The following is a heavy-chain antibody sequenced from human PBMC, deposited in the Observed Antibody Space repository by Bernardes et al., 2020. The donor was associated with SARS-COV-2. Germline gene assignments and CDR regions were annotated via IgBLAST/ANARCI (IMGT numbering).Heavy chain of an antibody. J-gene: IGHJ4*02. CDR1: GFIFTTYS. D-gene: IGHD2-15*01. Sequence: GGSLRLSCVGSGFIFTTYSMSWVRQAPGQGLEWLLFISSGGDTIHDADSVRGRFTVSRDDAKNSVYLQMNSLRAEDTAVYYCARGWRENSFDYWGQGALVTVSS. CDR2: ISSGGDTI. CDR3: ARGWRENSFDY. V-gene: IGHV3-48*01.